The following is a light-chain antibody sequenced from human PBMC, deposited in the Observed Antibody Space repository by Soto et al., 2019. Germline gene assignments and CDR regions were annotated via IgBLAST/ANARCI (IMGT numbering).Light chain of an antibody. J-gene: IGLJ1*01. CDR1: SSTIGINA. CDR3: AAWDDSLNGYV. CDR2: YDD. Sequence: QSVLTQPPPVSEAPRPRVTISCFGSSSTIGINAVNWYQQLPGKAPKLLIYYDDLLPSGVSDRFSGSKSGTSASLAISGLQSEDEADYYCAAWDDSLNGYVFGTGTKVTVL. V-gene: IGLV1-36*01.